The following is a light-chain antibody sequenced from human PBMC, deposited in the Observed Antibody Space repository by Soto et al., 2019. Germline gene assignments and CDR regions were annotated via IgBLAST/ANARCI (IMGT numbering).Light chain of an antibody. CDR2: AAS. CDR3: QPANSFPLT. CDR1: QGISSW. Sequence: DIQMTQSPSSVSASVGDRVTITCRTSQGISSWVAWYQQKPGQAPKLLIYAASSLQSGVPSRFSGSGSGTDFTLTISSLQPEDFATYYCQPANSFPLTFGGGTKVEIK. V-gene: IGKV1-12*01. J-gene: IGKJ4*01.